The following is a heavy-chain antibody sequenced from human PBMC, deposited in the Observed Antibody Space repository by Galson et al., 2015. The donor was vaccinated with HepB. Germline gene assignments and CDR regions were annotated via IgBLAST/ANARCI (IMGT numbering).Heavy chain of an antibody. D-gene: IGHD3-22*01. CDR3: GREDLVITTFDH. V-gene: IGHV1-2*02. Sequence: SVKVSCKASGYTFTGYYMHWVRQAPGQGLEWMGWINPNSGGTNYAQKFQGRVTMTRDTSISTTYMELTSLRSDDTAVYYCGREDLVITTFDHWGQGTLVTVSS. J-gene: IGHJ4*02. CDR1: GYTFTGYY. CDR2: INPNSGGT.